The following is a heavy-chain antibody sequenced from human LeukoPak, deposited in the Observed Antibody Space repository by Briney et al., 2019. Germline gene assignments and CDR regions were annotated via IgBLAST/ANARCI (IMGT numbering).Heavy chain of an antibody. V-gene: IGHV4-38-2*02. CDR1: GYPINIDYS. Sequence: SETLSLTCFVSGYPINIDYSWGWIRQSPGKGLEWIGVISPKGITYYNPSLRGRVSISPDTSKNQFSLKLSSVPAADTAVYYCAGESSGNLPRELQSDYWGQGTPVTVSS. CDR3: AGESSGNLPRELQSDY. D-gene: IGHD3-22*01. CDR2: ISPKGIT. J-gene: IGHJ4*02.